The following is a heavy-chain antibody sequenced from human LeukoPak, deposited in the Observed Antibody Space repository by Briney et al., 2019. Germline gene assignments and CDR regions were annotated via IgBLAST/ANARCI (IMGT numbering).Heavy chain of an antibody. J-gene: IGHJ5*02. CDR2: ISGSGGST. V-gene: IGHV3-23*01. Sequence: GGSLRLSCAVSGFTFSSYAMSWVRQAPGKGLEWVSAISGSGGSTYYADSVKGRFTISRDNSKNTLYLQMNSLRAEDTAVYYCARDYYLGIVDQWGQGTRVTVSS. CDR3: ARDYYLGIVDQ. CDR1: GFTFSSYA. D-gene: IGHD7-27*01.